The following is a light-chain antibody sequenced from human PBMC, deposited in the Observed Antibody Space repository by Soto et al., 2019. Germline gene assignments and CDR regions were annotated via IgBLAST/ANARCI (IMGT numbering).Light chain of an antibody. Sequence: EIGLTQSPGTLSLSPGERATLSCRASQSVRSSYLAWYQQKPGQAPRLLIYGASSRATGLPDRFSGSGSGTDFTLTISRLEPEDFAVYYCPQYGSSPRTFGQGTKVEIK. CDR2: GAS. V-gene: IGKV3-20*01. CDR3: PQYGSSPRT. J-gene: IGKJ1*01. CDR1: QSVRSSY.